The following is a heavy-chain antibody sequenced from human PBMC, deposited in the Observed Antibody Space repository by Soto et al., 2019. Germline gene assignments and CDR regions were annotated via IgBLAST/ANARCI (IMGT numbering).Heavy chain of an antibody. Sequence: SETLSLTCAVSGGSISSGGYSWSWIRQPPGKGLEWIGYIYHSGSTYYNPSLKSRVTISVDRSKNQFSLQLSSVTAADTAVYYCARYSSSSSFDYWGQGTLVTVSS. V-gene: IGHV4-30-2*01. D-gene: IGHD6-6*01. CDR3: ARYSSSSSFDY. CDR2: IYHSGST. CDR1: GGSISSGGYS. J-gene: IGHJ4*02.